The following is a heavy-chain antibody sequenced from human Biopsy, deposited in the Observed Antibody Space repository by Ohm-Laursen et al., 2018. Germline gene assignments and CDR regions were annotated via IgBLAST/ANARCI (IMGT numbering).Heavy chain of an antibody. V-gene: IGHV3-21*01. CDR3: ARSRGNSGIATIYYYGMDV. Sequence: SLRLSCAASGVTLSGYSMNWVRQAPGKGLEWVSPISASSSYIYYADPVKGRFTISRDNAKNSLYLQMNSLRAEDTAVYYCARSRGNSGIATIYYYGMDVWGQGTTVTVSS. J-gene: IGHJ6*02. CDR2: ISASSSYI. CDR1: GVTLSGYS. D-gene: IGHD3-10*01.